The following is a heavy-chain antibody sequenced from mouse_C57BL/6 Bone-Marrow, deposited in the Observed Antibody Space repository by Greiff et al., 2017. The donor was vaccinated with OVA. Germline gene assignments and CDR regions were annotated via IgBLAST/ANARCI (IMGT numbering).Heavy chain of an antibody. CDR2: IYPGDGDT. J-gene: IGHJ4*01. CDR3: TRRREFDYDCDGDPNYYAMDY. D-gene: IGHD2-4*01. Sequence: VQLQQSGAELVKPGASVKISCKASGYAFSSYWMNWVKQRPGKGLEWIGQIYPGDGDTNYNGKFKGKATLTADKSSSTAYMQLRSLTSEDSAVYCCTRRREFDYDCDGDPNYYAMDYWGQGTSVTVSS. V-gene: IGHV1-80*01. CDR1: GYAFSSYW.